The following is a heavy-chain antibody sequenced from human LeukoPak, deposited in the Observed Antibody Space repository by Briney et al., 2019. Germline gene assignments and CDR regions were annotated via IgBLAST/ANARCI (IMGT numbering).Heavy chain of an antibody. Sequence: GGSLRLSCGASGLTLSNSAMYWVRQAPGKGLECVSGISSSGGGTYYADSVKGRFTISRDNSKNTIYLQMNSLRVDDTAVYYCARAPFSADSSATPPAFDIWGHGTMVTVSS. CDR3: ARAPFSADSSATPPAFDI. J-gene: IGHJ3*02. V-gene: IGHV3-23*01. D-gene: IGHD3-22*01. CDR1: GLTLSNSA. CDR2: ISSSGGGT.